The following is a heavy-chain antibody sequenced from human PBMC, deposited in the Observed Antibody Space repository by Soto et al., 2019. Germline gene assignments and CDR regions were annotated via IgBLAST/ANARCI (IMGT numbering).Heavy chain of an antibody. D-gene: IGHD2-8*01. CDR2: IFYSGST. CDR3: VHHGGVPYYHDF. CDR1: GGSLSSSSW. Sequence: PSETLSLTCAVSGGSLSSSSWWSWVRQPPGKTLEWLGEIFYSGSTKYNPSLNSRVTISADQSKNDFSLRLSSVTAADTAVDDCVHHGGVPYYHDFWGQGMLVTVSS. V-gene: IGHV4-4*02. J-gene: IGHJ4*02.